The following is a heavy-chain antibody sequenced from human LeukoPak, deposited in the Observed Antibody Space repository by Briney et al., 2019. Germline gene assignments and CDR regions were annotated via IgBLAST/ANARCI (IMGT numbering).Heavy chain of an antibody. J-gene: IGHJ4*02. D-gene: IGHD4-17*01. Sequence: GGSLRLSCAASGFSVSSTYMNWVRQAPGKGLEWVSIIYRDGSTYYADYVRGRFTISRDNSKNTLHLQMNSLRVEDTAVYYCARDSGDGDYEPLDYWGQRTLVTVSS. V-gene: IGHV3-53*01. CDR3: ARDSGDGDYEPLDY. CDR2: IYRDGST. CDR1: GFSVSSTY.